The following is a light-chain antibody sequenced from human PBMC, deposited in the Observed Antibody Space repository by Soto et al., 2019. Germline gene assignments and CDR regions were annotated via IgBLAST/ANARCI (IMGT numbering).Light chain of an antibody. V-gene: IGKV4-1*01. Sequence: DIVMTQSPDSLAVSLGERATINCKSSQSVLYSSNNKNYLAWYQQKPGQPPKLLIYWASTRESGVPDRFSGSGSGTDFTLTISSLQAEDVAVYYGQQYYSTSITCGQGTRLEIK. CDR2: WAS. CDR3: QQYYSTSIT. CDR1: QSVLYSSNNKNY. J-gene: IGKJ5*01.